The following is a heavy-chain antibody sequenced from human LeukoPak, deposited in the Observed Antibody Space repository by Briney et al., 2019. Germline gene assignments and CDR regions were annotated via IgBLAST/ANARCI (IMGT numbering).Heavy chain of an antibody. D-gene: IGHD2-15*01. CDR3: ARGGYSDY. CDR2: ISGDRGPT. J-gene: IGHJ4*02. Sequence: GASVKVSCKASGYPFANFAISWVRQARGQGLEWLGWISGDRGPTYYAQKLQGRVTLTTDTSTSTAYMELSDLRSDDTAVYYRARGGYSDYWGQGTLVTVSS. V-gene: IGHV1-18*01. CDR1: GYPFANFA.